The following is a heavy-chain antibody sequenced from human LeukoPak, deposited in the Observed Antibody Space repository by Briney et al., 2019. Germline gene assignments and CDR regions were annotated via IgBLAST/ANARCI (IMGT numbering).Heavy chain of an antibody. CDR2: IYYTGST. V-gene: IGHV4-39*01. D-gene: IGHD3-9*01. CDR3: ARLSKGRYFDYIFDN. Sequence: SETLSLTCTVSGGSVSSTEFYWGWIRQPPGKGLQWIGNIYYTGSTYYNPSLNSRVAMSVDTSQNQFSLKMASVTAADTAGYYCARLSKGRYFDYIFDNWGQGTLVTVSS. CDR1: GGSVSSTEFY. J-gene: IGHJ4*02.